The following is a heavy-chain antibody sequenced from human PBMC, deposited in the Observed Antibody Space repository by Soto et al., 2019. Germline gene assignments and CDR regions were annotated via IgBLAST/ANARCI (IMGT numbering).Heavy chain of an antibody. Sequence: ASETLSLTCSVSNYSINNNYYWGWVRQPPGKGLEWVGSIFHTGTTFSNPSLRSRITISIDTSKNQFSLRLRSVTAADTAIYYCARGYYDYWSGYSAPYFDLWGQGTLVTVSS. J-gene: IGHJ4*02. CDR1: NYSINNNYY. CDR2: IFHTGTT. D-gene: IGHD3-3*01. CDR3: ARGYYDYWSGYSAPYFDL. V-gene: IGHV4-38-2*02.